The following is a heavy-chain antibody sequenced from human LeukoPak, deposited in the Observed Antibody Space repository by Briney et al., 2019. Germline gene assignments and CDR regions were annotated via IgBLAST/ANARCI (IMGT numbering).Heavy chain of an antibody. D-gene: IGHD5-12*01. CDR2: ISYDGSNK. Sequence: PGGSLRLSCAASGFTFSSYAMYWVRQAPGKGLEWVAVISYDGSNKYYADSVKGRFTISRDNSKNTLYLQMNSLRAEDTAVYYCAKGGGYEAQYYYYYLDVWGKGTTVTISS. CDR3: AKGGGYEAQYYYYYLDV. J-gene: IGHJ6*03. V-gene: IGHV3-30*04. CDR1: GFTFSSYA.